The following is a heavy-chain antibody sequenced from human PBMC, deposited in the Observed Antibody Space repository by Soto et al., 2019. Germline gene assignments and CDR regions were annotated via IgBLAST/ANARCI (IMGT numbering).Heavy chain of an antibody. J-gene: IGHJ4*02. Sequence: QVQLVESGGGLVKPGGSLRLSCTASGFTFSDYYMSWIRQALGKGLEWVSYISSSGTYTNYADSVKGRFSISRDNAKNSLYLQMNSLRAEDTAVYYCARQYSSSWYFDYWGQGTLVTVSS. CDR2: ISSSGTYT. CDR3: ARQYSSSWYFDY. D-gene: IGHD6-13*01. CDR1: GFTFSDYY. V-gene: IGHV3-11*05.